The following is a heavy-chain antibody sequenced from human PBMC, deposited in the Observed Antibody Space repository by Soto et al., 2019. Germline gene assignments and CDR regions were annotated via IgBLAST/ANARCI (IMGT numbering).Heavy chain of an antibody. Sequence: DSLTNSCKGSGYSFTSYWIGLVGQMPGKGLEWMGIIYPGDSDTRYSPSFQGQVTISADKSISTAYLQWSSLKASDTAMYYCARGAAAAALYGMDVWGQGTTVTVSS. V-gene: IGHV5-51*01. D-gene: IGHD6-13*01. CDR2: IYPGDSDT. CDR1: GYSFTSYW. J-gene: IGHJ6*02. CDR3: ARGAAAAALYGMDV.